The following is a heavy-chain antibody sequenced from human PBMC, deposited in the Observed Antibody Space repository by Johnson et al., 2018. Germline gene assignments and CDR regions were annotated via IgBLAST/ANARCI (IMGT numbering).Heavy chain of an antibody. CDR2: INPGDSDS. CDR1: GYRFSSYW. V-gene: IGHV5-51*03. J-gene: IGHJ4*02. D-gene: IGHD3-10*01. CDR3: ARSRGGCGGFDY. Sequence: EVQLVESGANVQKPGESLRISCKASGYRFSSYWIGWVRQMAGKGLEWMAMINPGDSDSRYSPSFRGQVSMSVDKSISTAYLQWSGLKASDTAIYYCARSRGGCGGFDYWGPGTLVSVSA.